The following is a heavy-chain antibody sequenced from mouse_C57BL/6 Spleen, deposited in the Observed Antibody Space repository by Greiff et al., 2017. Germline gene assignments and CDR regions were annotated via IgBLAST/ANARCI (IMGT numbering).Heavy chain of an antibody. V-gene: IGHV1-39*01. CDR2: INPNYGTT. J-gene: IGHJ1*03. CDR3: ARSLYYYGSSPSYWYFDV. Sequence: SGPELVKPGASVKISCKASGYSFTDYNMNWVKQSNGKSLEWIGVINPNYGTTSYNQKFKGKATLTVDQSPSTAYMQLNSLTSEDSAVYYCARSLYYYGSSPSYWYFDVWGTGTTVTVSS. CDR1: GYSFTDYN. D-gene: IGHD1-1*01.